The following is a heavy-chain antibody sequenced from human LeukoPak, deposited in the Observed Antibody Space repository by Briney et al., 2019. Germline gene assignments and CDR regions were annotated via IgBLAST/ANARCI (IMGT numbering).Heavy chain of an antibody. Sequence: PSETLSLTCTVSGGSIRSYFWSWIRQPPGKGLEWIGYIYSSGSTNYNPSFKSRVTISVDTSKNQFSLKLRSVAATDTAVYYCARSSAHAAMPFDYWGQGTLVTVSS. CDR2: IYSSGST. CDR1: GGSIRSYF. D-gene: IGHD2-2*01. CDR3: ARSSAHAAMPFDY. J-gene: IGHJ4*02. V-gene: IGHV4-59*01.